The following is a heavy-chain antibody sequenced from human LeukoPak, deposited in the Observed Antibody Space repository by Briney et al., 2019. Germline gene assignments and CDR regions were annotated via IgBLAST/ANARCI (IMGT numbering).Heavy chain of an antibody. CDR2: IWYDGSNK. J-gene: IGHJ4*02. D-gene: IGHD1-1*01. CDR1: GFTFSSYG. Sequence: GGSLRLSCAASGFTFSSYGIHWVRQAPGKGLECVAVIWYDGSNKYYADSVKGRFTISRDNSKNTLYLQMNSLRAEDTAVYYCARDYGSHFVYWGQGTLVTVSS. CDR3: ARDYGSHFVY. V-gene: IGHV3-33*01.